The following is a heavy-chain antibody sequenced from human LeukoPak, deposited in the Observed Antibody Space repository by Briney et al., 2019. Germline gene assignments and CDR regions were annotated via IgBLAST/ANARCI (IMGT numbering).Heavy chain of an antibody. V-gene: IGHV3-21*01. CDR2: ISSSSSYI. J-gene: IGHJ6*03. CDR1: GFTFSSYS. CDR3: ARGYCSSTRCPDYMDV. Sequence: GGSLRLSCAASGFTFSSYSMNWVRQAPGKGLEWVSSISSSSSYIYYADSVKGRFTISRDNAKNSLYLQMNSLRAEDTAVYYCARGYCSSTRCPDYMDVWGKGTTVTISS. D-gene: IGHD2-2*01.